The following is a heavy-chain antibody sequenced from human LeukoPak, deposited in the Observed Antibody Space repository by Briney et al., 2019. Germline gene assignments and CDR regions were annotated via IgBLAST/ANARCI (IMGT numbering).Heavy chain of an antibody. D-gene: IGHD3-9*01. CDR3: ARVWYDILTGYVDY. CDR1: GFTVSSNY. J-gene: IGHJ4*02. Sequence: PGGSLRLSCAASGFTVSSNYMSWVRQAPGKGLEWVSVIYSGGSTYYADSVKGRFTLSRDNSKNTLYLQMNSLRAEDTAVYYCARVWYDILTGYVDYWGQGTLVTVSS. V-gene: IGHV3-53*01. CDR2: IYSGGST.